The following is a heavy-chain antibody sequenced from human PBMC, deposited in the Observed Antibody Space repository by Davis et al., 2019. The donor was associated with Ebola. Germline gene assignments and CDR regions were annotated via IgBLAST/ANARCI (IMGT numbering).Heavy chain of an antibody. CDR3: ARVGAQYSSSWYTIDY. Sequence: PSETLSLTCTVSGGSISSGDYYWSWIRQPPGKGLEWIGYIYYSRSTYYNPSLKSRVTISVDTSKNQFSLKLSSVTAADTAVYYCARVGAQYSSSWYTIDYWGQGTLVTVSS. V-gene: IGHV4-30-4*01. CDR1: GGSISSGDYY. CDR2: IYYSRST. D-gene: IGHD6-13*01. J-gene: IGHJ4*02.